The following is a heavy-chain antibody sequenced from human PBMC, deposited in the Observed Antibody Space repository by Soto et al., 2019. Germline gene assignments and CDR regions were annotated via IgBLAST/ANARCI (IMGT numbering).Heavy chain of an antibody. Sequence: DVQLVESGGGLVQPGRSLRLSCAASGFTFDDYAMHWVRQAPGKGLEWVSGISWNSGSIGYADSVKGRFTMSRDNAKNSLYLQMNSLRAEDTALYYCAKDRGLVLSFYFDYWGQGTLVTVSS. D-gene: IGHD6-19*01. V-gene: IGHV3-9*01. CDR1: GFTFDDYA. CDR2: ISWNSGSI. J-gene: IGHJ4*02. CDR3: AKDRGLVLSFYFDY.